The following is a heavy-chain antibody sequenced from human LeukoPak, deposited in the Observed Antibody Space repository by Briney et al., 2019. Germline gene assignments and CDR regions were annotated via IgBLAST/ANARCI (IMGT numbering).Heavy chain of an antibody. V-gene: IGHV3-43*02. J-gene: IGHJ4*02. CDR2: ISGNGGTR. D-gene: IGHD3-22*01. Sequence: GGSLRLSCAASGFTFDDYPMHWVRQVPGKGLEWVSLISGNGGTRYYADSVKGRFTISRDNSKNSLYLQMNSLKTEDTAVYYCTTDIGLTYYYDSSGSHYFDYWGQGTLVTVSS. CDR1: GFTFDDYP. CDR3: TTDIGLTYYYDSSGSHYFDY.